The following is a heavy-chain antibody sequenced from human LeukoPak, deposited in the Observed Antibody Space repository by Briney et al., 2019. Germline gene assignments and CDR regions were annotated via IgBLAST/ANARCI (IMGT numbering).Heavy chain of an antibody. CDR2: IYPGDSDT. D-gene: IGHD6-19*01. CDR3: ARGGRRAVAGTFDY. Sequence: GVSLKISCKASGCSFTTDWIAWVRQMPGKGLEWMGIIYPGDSDTRYCPSFQGQVSISADNSISTAYLQWTSLKPSDTAMYYCARGGRRAVAGTFDYWGQGTLVTVSS. V-gene: IGHV5-51*01. J-gene: IGHJ4*02. CDR1: GCSFTTDW.